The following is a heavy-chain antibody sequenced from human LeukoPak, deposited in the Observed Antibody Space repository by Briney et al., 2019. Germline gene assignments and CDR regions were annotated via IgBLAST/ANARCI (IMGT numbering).Heavy chain of an antibody. D-gene: IGHD1-26*01. CDR1: GYTFTGYY. V-gene: IGHV1-2*06. J-gene: IGHJ1*01. CDR3: AREGREWEPPFQH. CDR2: INPNSGGT. Sequence: ASVKVSCKASGYTFTGYYMHWARQAPGQGLEWMGRINPNSGGTNYAQKFQGRVTMTRDTSISTAYMELSRLRSDDTAVYYCAREGREWEPPFQHWGQGTLVTVSS.